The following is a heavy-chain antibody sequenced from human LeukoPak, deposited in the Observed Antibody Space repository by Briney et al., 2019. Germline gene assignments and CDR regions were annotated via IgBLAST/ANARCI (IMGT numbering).Heavy chain of an antibody. J-gene: IGHJ6*03. Sequence: SETLSLTCTVSGGSISSYYWSWIRQPPGKGLEWIGYIHYSGSTHYNPSLKSRVTISVDTSKNQFSLKLSSVTAADTAVYYCARSPLRVCSGGSCYSPYYYYYMDVWGKGTTVTVSS. CDR1: GGSISSYY. CDR2: IHYSGST. D-gene: IGHD2-15*01. V-gene: IGHV4-59*01. CDR3: ARSPLRVCSGGSCYSPYYYYYMDV.